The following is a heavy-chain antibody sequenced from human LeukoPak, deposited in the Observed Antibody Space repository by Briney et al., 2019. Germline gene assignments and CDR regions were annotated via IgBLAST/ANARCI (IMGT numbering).Heavy chain of an antibody. CDR1: GFTFSSYS. D-gene: IGHD2-15*01. CDR2: ISSSSYI. CDR3: ARARARYCSGGSCYFSFDY. J-gene: IGHJ4*02. V-gene: IGHV3-21*01. Sequence: GGSLRLFCAASGFTFSSYSMNWVRQAPGKGLKWVSSISSSSYIYYADSVKGRFTISRDNAKNSLYLQMNSLRAEDTAVYYCARARARYCSGGSCYFSFDYWGQGTLVTVSS.